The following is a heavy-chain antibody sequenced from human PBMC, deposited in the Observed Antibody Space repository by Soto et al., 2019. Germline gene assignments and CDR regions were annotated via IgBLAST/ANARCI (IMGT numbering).Heavy chain of an antibody. Sequence: GGSLRLSCAASGFTFSSYEMNWVRQAPGKGLEWVSYISSSGSTIYYADSVKGRFTISRDNAKNSLYLQMNSLRAEDTAVYYCARSVSYDYVWGSYRLNPQYYYYGMDVWGQGTTVTVS. CDR2: ISSSGSTI. CDR3: ARSVSYDYVWGSYRLNPQYYYYGMDV. V-gene: IGHV3-48*03. J-gene: IGHJ6*02. D-gene: IGHD3-16*02. CDR1: GFTFSSYE.